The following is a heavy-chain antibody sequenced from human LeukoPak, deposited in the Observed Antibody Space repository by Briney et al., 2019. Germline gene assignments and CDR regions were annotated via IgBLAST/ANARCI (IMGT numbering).Heavy chain of an antibody. CDR1: GFTFSDYY. D-gene: IGHD4-17*01. Sequence: KPGGSLRLSCAASGFTFSDYYMSWVRQAPGKGLEWVSYISSSGSTIYYADSVKGRFTMSRDNAKNSLYLQMNSLRAEDTAVYYCARHGDGDYDWFDPWGQGTLVTVSS. J-gene: IGHJ5*02. CDR3: ARHGDGDYDWFDP. V-gene: IGHV3-11*01. CDR2: ISSSGSTI.